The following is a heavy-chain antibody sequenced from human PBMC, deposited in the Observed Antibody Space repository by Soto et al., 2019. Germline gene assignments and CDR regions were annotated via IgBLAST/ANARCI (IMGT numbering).Heavy chain of an antibody. CDR2: ISAYNGNT. V-gene: IGHV1-18*04. CDR3: ARDWGWLQSPYHDAFDI. D-gene: IGHD5-12*01. CDR1: GYTFTSYG. Sequence: ASVKVSCKASGYTFTSYGISWVRQAPGQGLEWMGWISAYNGNTNYAQKLQGRVTMTTDTSTSTAYMELRSLRSDDTAVYYCARDWGWLQSPYHDAFDIWGQGTMVTVSS. J-gene: IGHJ3*02.